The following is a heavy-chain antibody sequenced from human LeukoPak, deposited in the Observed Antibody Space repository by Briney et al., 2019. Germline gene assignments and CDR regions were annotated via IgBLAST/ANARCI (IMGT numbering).Heavy chain of an antibody. J-gene: IGHJ6*03. D-gene: IGHD5-18*01. CDR3: ARDTGRGGYSFDRYYYYYYYMDV. CDR1: GYTFTSYG. CDR2: ISAYNGNT. Sequence: GASVKVSCKASGYTFTSYGISWVRQAPGQGLEWMGWISAYNGNTNYAQKLQGRVTMTTDTSTSTAYMELRSLRSDDTAVYYCARDTGRGGYSFDRYYYYYYYMDVWGKGTTVTVSS. V-gene: IGHV1-18*01.